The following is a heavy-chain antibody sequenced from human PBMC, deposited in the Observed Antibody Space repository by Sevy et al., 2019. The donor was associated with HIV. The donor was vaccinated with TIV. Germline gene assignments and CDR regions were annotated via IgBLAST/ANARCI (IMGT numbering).Heavy chain of an antibody. J-gene: IGHJ4*02. CDR3: ARDDGNYSFHY. V-gene: IGHV3-7*01. CDR2: IKQDAGQK. D-gene: IGHD1-7*01. Sequence: GGSLRLSCAASGFTFSKYWMVWVRQAPGKGLEWVANIKQDAGQKYYVDSVKGRFNISRDNAKNSLYLQMNSLRAEDTAVYFCARDDGNYSFHYWGQGTLVTVSS. CDR1: GFTFSKYW.